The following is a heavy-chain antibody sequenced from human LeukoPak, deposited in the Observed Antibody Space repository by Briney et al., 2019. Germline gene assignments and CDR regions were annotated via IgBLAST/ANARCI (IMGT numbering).Heavy chain of an antibody. Sequence: SETLSLTCTVSGGSISSSSYYWGWIRQPPGKGLEWIGSIYYSGSTYYNPSLKSRVTISVDTSKNQFSLKLSSVTAADTAVYYCARDLLAVAGTTFFDPWGQGTLVTVSS. J-gene: IGHJ5*02. D-gene: IGHD6-19*01. CDR3: ARDLLAVAGTTFFDP. CDR1: GGSISSSSYY. V-gene: IGHV4-39*07. CDR2: IYYSGST.